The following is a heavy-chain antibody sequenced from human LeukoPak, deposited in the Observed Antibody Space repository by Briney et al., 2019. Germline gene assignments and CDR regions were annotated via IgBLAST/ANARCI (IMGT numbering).Heavy chain of an antibody. V-gene: IGHV1-18*01. D-gene: IGHD3-22*01. CDR3: ARENADYYDSSGYYFNWFDP. CDR1: GYTFTSYG. J-gene: IGHJ5*02. Sequence: GASVKVSCKASGYTFTSYGISWVRQAPGQGLEWMGWLSAYNGNTNYAQKLQGRVTMTTDTSTSTAYMELRSLRSDDTAVYYCARENADYYDSSGYYFNWFDPWGQGTLVTVSS. CDR2: LSAYNGNT.